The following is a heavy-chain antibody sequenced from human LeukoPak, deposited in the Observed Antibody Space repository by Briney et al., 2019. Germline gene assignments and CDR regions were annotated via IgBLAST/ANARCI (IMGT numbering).Heavy chain of an antibody. V-gene: IGHV4-59*01. CDR1: GGSISSYY. D-gene: IGHD3-10*01. CDR3: ASTPSHYGSGSYYKDWFDP. CDR2: IYYSGST. Sequence: ASETLSLTCTVSGGSISSYYWSWIRQPPGKGLEWIGYIYYSGSTNYNPSLKSRVTISVDTSKNQFSLKLSSVTAADTAVYYCASTPSHYGSGSYYKDWFDPWGQGTLVTVSS. J-gene: IGHJ5*02.